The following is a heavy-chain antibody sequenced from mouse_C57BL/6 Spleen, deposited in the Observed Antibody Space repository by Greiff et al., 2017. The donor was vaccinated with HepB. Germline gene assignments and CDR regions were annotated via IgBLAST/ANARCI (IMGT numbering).Heavy chain of an antibody. CDR1: GFTFTDYY. CDR3: ARFNYGSSYKVYFDY. CDR2: IRNKANGYTT. J-gene: IGHJ2*01. V-gene: IGHV7-3*01. D-gene: IGHD1-1*01. Sequence: EVQRVESGGGLVQPGGSLSLSCAASGFTFTDYYMSWVRQPPGKALEWLGFIRNKANGYTTEYSASVKGRFTISRDNSQSILYLQMNALRAEDSATYYCARFNYGSSYKVYFDYWGQGTTLTVSS.